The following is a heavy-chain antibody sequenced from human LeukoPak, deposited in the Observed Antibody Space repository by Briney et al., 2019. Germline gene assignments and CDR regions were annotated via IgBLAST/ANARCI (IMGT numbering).Heavy chain of an antibody. V-gene: IGHV3-21*01. D-gene: IGHD3-22*01. J-gene: IGHJ3*02. Sequence: PGGSLRLSCAASGFTFSSYSMNWVRQAPGKGLEWVSSISSSSSYIYYADSVKGRFTISRDNAKNSLYLQMNSLRAEDTAVYYCARDFEDDSGGYPPDACDIWGQGTMVTVSA. CDR3: ARDFEDDSGGYPPDACDI. CDR2: ISSSSSYI. CDR1: GFTFSSYS.